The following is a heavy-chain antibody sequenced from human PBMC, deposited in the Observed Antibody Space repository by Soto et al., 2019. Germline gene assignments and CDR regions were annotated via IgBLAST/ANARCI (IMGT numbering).Heavy chain of an antibody. CDR2: IIPIFGTA. D-gene: IGHD3-22*01. Sequence: SVKVSCKASGGTFSSYAISWVRQAPGQGLEWMGGIIPIFGTANYAQKFQGRVTITADESTSTAYMELSSLRSEDTAVYYCASPLPPEYYYDSSGFYPFDYWGQGTLVTVSS. J-gene: IGHJ4*02. CDR3: ASPLPPEYYYDSSGFYPFDY. V-gene: IGHV1-69*13. CDR1: GGTFSSYA.